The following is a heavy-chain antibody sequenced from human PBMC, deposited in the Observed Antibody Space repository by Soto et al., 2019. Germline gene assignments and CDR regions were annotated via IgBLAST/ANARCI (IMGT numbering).Heavy chain of an antibody. J-gene: IGHJ3*02. Sequence: EVQLVESGGGLVKPGGSLRLSCAASGFTFSNAWMSWVRQAPGKGLEWVGRIKSKTDGGTTDYAAPVKGRFTISRDDSKNTLYLQMNRLKTEDTAVYYCTTESEDIVVVPAAMRAFDIWGQGTMVTVSS. CDR1: GFTFSNAW. D-gene: IGHD2-2*01. CDR2: IKSKTDGGTT. V-gene: IGHV3-15*01. CDR3: TTESEDIVVVPAAMRAFDI.